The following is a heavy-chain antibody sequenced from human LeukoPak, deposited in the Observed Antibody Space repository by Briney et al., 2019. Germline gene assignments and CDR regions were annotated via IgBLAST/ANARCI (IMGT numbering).Heavy chain of an antibody. Sequence: PGGSLRLSCAASGNYWMHWVRQAPGKGLVWVSHINGDGSWTTYADSVKGRFTISKDNAKNTVYLQMNNRRAEDTAVYYCVSFYETYWGRGTLVTVSS. J-gene: IGHJ4*02. D-gene: IGHD2-2*01. V-gene: IGHV3-74*01. CDR1: GNYW. CDR3: VSFYETY. CDR2: INGDGSWT.